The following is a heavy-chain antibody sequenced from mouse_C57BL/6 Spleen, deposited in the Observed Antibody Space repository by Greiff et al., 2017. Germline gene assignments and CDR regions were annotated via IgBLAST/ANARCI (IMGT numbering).Heavy chain of an antibody. V-gene: IGHV7-3*01. CDR3: ATYGRDYFDY. D-gene: IGHD3-1*01. Sequence: EVKLVASGGGLVQPGGSLSLSCAASGFTFTDYYMSWVRQPPGKALEWLGFIRNKANGYTTEYSASVKGRFTISRDNSQSILYLQMNALRAEDSAAYYCATYGRDYFDYWGQGTTLTVSS. J-gene: IGHJ2*01. CDR1: GFTFTDYY. CDR2: IRNKANGYTT.